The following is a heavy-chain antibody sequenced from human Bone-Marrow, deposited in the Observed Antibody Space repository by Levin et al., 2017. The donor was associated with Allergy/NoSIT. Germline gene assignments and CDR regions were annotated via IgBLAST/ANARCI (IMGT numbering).Heavy chain of an antibody. CDR1: NGSISSGGHY. Sequence: SCTVSNGSISSGGHYWTWIRQHPGKGLEWIGYMYHSGSTSYNPSLKSRVAISIDTSKNQFSLKLSSVTAADTAVYYCARDDPDYGESDWGQGTLVTVSS. D-gene: IGHD4-17*01. CDR3: ARDDPDYGESD. CDR2: MYHSGST. J-gene: IGHJ4*02. V-gene: IGHV4-31*03.